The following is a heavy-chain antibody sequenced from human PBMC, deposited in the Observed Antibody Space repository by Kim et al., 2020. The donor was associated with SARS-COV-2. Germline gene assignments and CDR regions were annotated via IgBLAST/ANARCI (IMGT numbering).Heavy chain of an antibody. CDR2: ISAHNGDT. CDR3: ARDYNYIVDY. V-gene: IGHV1-18*01. Sequence: ASVKVSCKTSGYTFTSSGITWVRQAPGQGLEWMGWISAHNGDTNYAQKFQGRVTVTTDTSTSTDYMEFRSLRSDDTAMYYCARDYNYIVDYWGQGTQLTVSS. J-gene: IGHJ4*02. CDR1: GYTFTSSG. D-gene: IGHD3-16*01.